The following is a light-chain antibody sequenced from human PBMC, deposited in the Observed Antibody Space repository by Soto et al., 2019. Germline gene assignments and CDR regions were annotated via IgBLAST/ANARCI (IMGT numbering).Light chain of an antibody. J-gene: IGLJ2*01. CDR3: AAWDDSLNGVV. CDR1: SSNIGSNT. CDR2: SNN. V-gene: IGLV1-44*01. Sequence: QSVLTQPPSASGTPGQRVTISCSGSSSNIGSNTVNWYQQLPGTAPKLLIYSNNQRPSGVPDRFSGSKSGTSASLAISGLQSEDEDDYYCAAWDDSLNGVVVGGGTKLTVL.